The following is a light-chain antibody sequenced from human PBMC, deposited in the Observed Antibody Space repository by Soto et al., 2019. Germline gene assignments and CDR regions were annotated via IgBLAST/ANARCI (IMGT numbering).Light chain of an antibody. V-gene: IGLV1-44*01. CDR2: STT. CDR1: SSNIGSKT. Sequence: QSVLTQPPSASGTPGQRVTISCSGSSSNIGSKTVNWYQKLPGTAPKLLIFSTTERPSGVPARFSGSKSGTSASLAIGGLQSEDEAHYYCASWDDRLNGYVFGTGTKLTVL. J-gene: IGLJ1*01. CDR3: ASWDDRLNGYV.